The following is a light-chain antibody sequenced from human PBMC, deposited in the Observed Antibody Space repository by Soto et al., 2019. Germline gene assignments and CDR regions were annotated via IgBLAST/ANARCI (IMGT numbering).Light chain of an antibody. CDR3: QQYRTSPPTWT. CDR2: SSS. J-gene: IGKJ1*01. CDR1: QSVSSTY. V-gene: IGKV3-20*01. Sequence: ELVLTQSPGTLSLSPGDRATLSCRASQSVSSTYLAWYQQRPGQAPRLLIYSSSSRASGIPDRFSGSGSGTEFTLTISRLEPEDFAVYYCQQYRTSPPTWTFGQGTKVEIK.